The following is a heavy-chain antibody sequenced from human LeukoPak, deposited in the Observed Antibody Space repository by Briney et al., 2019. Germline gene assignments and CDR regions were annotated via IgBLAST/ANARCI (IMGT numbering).Heavy chain of an antibody. CDR2: TYYRSKWYN. CDR3: ARTTFTTFVNWFGP. J-gene: IGHJ5*02. CDR1: GDRVSSKSAA. V-gene: IGHV6-1*01. Sequence: SQTLSLTCAISGDRVSSKSAAWNWIRQSPSRGLEWLGRTYYRSKWYNDYAVSVKSRITINPDTSKNQFSLQLSSVTPEDTAVYFCARTTFTTFVNWFGPWGQGTLVTVSS. D-gene: IGHD1-1*01.